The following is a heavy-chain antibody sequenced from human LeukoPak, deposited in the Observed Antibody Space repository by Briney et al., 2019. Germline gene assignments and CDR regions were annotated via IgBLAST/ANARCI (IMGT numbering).Heavy chain of an antibody. CDR3: ARVYSSGWYADAFDT. J-gene: IGHJ3*02. D-gene: IGHD6-19*01. CDR2: IYPGDFDT. V-gene: IGHV5-51*01. Sequence: GESLKISCKGSGYSFTNYWIGWVRQMPGRGLEWLGVIYPGDFDTRYSPSFQGQVAISADKSISTAYLQWSGLKASDTAIYYCARVYSSGWYADAFDTWGQGTMVTVSS. CDR1: GYSFTNYW.